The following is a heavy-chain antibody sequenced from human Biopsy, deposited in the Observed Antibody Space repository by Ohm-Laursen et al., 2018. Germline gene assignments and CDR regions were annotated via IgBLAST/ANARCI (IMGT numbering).Heavy chain of an antibody. CDR3: ASDRDSSGSFRWNH. J-gene: IGHJ4*02. V-gene: IGHV3-33*01. D-gene: IGHD6-19*01. Sequence: SLRLSCSASGFTFSVYAMHWVRQAPGKGLEWVAVIWYDGSKKYYADSVKGRLTITRDNSKNTLYLQMNSLRAEDTAVYYCASDRDSSGSFRWNHWGQGTLVTVSS. CDR2: IWYDGSKK. CDR1: GFTFSVYA.